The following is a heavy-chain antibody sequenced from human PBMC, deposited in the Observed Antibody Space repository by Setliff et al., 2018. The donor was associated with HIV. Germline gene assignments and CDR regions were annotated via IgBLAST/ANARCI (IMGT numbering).Heavy chain of an antibody. CDR1: GASMNSGLYY. D-gene: IGHD3-10*01. J-gene: IGHJ4*02. CDR3: ARDLGTGDYFDY. Sequence: LSLTCTVSGASMNSGLYYWTWIRQPVGQGLEYIGRIYISGSTDYNPSLKRPVTISSDTSKNQFSLKLNSVTAADTAVYYCARDLGTGDYFDYWGQGALVTVSS. CDR2: IYISGST. V-gene: IGHV4-61*02.